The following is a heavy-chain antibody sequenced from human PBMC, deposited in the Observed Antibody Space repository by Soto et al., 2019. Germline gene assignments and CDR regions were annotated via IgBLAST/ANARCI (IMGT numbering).Heavy chain of an antibody. CDR2: ISHDGINK. CDR1: GFSFSSYA. Sequence: QVRLVESGGGVVQPGRSLRLSCTASGFSFSSYAMYWFRQPPGKGLEWVAVISHDGINKHYADSVKGRVTVSRDNSNHSLELPVNSLRGEDTVMYYCARDMYSSDYFVKWFEPWGQGTLVTVSS. J-gene: IGHJ5*02. D-gene: IGHD6-19*01. CDR3: ARDMYSSDYFVKWFEP. V-gene: IGHV3-30-3*01.